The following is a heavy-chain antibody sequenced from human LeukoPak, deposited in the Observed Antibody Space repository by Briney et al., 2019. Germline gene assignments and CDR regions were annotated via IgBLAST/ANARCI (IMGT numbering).Heavy chain of an antibody. CDR1: GYSFSTYW. CDR2: IYPGDSDT. Sequence: GESLKISCKGSGYSFSTYWIAWVRQMPGKGLEWMGIIYPGDSDTRYSPSFQGQVTISADKSISTAYLQWSSLKASDTAMYYCARVFNCGGDCYPFDYWGQGTLVTVSS. V-gene: IGHV5-51*01. CDR3: ARVFNCGGDCYPFDY. J-gene: IGHJ4*02. D-gene: IGHD2-21*02.